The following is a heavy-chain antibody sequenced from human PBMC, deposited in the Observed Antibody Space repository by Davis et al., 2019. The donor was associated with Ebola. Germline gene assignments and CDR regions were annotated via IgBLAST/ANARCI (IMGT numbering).Heavy chain of an antibody. CDR1: GFTFTNAW. V-gene: IGHV3-15*01. CDR2: FKSKSDGGTA. CDR3: TSGSGTHHYDASGYFSVFYFDH. J-gene: IGHJ4*02. Sequence: GESLKISCAISGFTFTNAWMSWVRQAPGKGLEWVARFKSKSDGGTADYAAPVKGRFTISRDDSSSILYLQMDTLTIEDTAVYYCTSGSGTHHYDASGYFSVFYFDHWGQGSPVTVSS. D-gene: IGHD3-22*01.